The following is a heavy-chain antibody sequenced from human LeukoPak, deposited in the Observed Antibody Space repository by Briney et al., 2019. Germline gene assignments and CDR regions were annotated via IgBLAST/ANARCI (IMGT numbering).Heavy chain of an antibody. Sequence: GGSLRLSCAASGFTFSSYAMTWVRQAPGKGLEWVSSISSSSSYIYYADSVKGRFTISRDNAKNSLYLQMNSLRAEDTAVYYCARDGGSADYDFWSGYSPEYFQHWGQGTLVTVSS. CDR1: GFTFSSYA. J-gene: IGHJ1*01. CDR2: ISSSSSYI. D-gene: IGHD3-3*01. V-gene: IGHV3-21*01. CDR3: ARDGGSADYDFWSGYSPEYFQH.